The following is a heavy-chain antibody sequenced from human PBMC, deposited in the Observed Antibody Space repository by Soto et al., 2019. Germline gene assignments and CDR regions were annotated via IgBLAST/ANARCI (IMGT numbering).Heavy chain of an antibody. J-gene: IGHJ4*02. CDR2: IYPGDSDT. CDR3: ARVYNSNSYERALAY. V-gene: IGHV5-51*01. Sequence: GESLKISCKGSGYSFTSYWIGWVRQMPGKGLEWMGIIYPGDSDTRYSPSFQGQVTISADKSISTAYLQWSSLKASDTAMYYCARVYNSNSYERALAYWGQGTLVTVSS. D-gene: IGHD6-13*01. CDR1: GYSFTSYW.